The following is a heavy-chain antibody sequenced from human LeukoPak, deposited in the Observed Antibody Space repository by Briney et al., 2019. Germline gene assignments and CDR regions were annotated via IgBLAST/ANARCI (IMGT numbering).Heavy chain of an antibody. CDR1: GGSFSGYY. J-gene: IGHJ4*02. CDR2: INHSGSA. CDR3: ARGDIATPGAAFDS. V-gene: IGHV4-34*01. Sequence: SETLSLTCAVYGGSFSGYYWNWVRQPPGKGLEWIGEINHSGSANYNPSLTSRVSMSVDTSKNQFSLRLTSVTAADTAVYYCARGDIATPGAAFDSWGQGTLIIVSS. D-gene: IGHD6-13*01.